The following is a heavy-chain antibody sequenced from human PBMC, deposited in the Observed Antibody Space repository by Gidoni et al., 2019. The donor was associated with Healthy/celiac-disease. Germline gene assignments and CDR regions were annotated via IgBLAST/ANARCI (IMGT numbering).Heavy chain of an antibody. V-gene: IGHV3-15*01. CDR2: IKSKTDGGTT. D-gene: IGHD3-22*01. Sequence: EVQLVESGGGLVKPGGSLRLSCAASGFTFGNAWMSWVRQAPGKGLEWVGRIKSKTDGGTTDYAAPVKGRFTISRDDSKNTLYLQMNSLKTEDTAVYYCTTLGEYYYDSSGYYYRNYWGQGTLVTVSS. CDR3: TTLGEYYYDSSGYYYRNY. J-gene: IGHJ4*02. CDR1: GFTFGNAW.